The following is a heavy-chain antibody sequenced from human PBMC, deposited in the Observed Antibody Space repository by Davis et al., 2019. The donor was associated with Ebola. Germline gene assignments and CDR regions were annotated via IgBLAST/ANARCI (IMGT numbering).Heavy chain of an antibody. J-gene: IGHJ4*02. V-gene: IGHV3-23*01. CDR1: GFTFSTYL. D-gene: IGHD6-25*01. Sequence: GESLKISCSVSGFTFSTYLMSWVRQAPGKGLEWVSGISGSGGTTWYADSVKGRFTISRDNSKNRLYLQMNSLRGEDSAVYFCAKEVIGAASFDYWGQGTLVTVSS. CDR2: ISGSGGTT. CDR3: AKEVIGAASFDY.